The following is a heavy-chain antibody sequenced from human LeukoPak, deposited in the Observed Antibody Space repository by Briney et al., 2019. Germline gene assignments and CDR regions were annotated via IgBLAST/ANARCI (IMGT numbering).Heavy chain of an antibody. V-gene: IGHV3-30-3*01. CDR2: ISYDGSNK. CDR1: GFTFSSYA. D-gene: IGHD2-15*01. Sequence: GGSLRLSCAASGFTFSSYAMHWVRQAPGKGLEWVAVISYDGSNKYYADSVKGRFTISRDNSKNTLYLQMNSLRAEDTAVYYCARDLRDIVVVVAPETYPSYGMDVWGQGTTVTVSS. J-gene: IGHJ6*02. CDR3: ARDLRDIVVVVAPETYPSYGMDV.